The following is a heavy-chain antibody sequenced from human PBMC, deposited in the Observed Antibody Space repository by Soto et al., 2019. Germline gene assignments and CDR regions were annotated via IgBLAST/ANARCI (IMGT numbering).Heavy chain of an antibody. CDR3: ARVSDCRGGSCYSNWFDP. CDR2: IYYSGST. J-gene: IGHJ5*02. Sequence: SETLSLTCAVSGGSISSDGYYWSWIRQHPGKGLEWIGYIYYSGSTYYNPSLKSRVTISVDTSKNQFSLKLSSVTAADTAVYYCARVSDCRGGSCYSNWFDPWGQGALVT. V-gene: IGHV4-31*11. D-gene: IGHD2-15*01. CDR1: GGSISSDGYY.